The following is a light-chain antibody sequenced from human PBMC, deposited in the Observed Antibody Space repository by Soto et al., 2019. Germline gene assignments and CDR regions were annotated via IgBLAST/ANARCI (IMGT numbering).Light chain of an antibody. V-gene: IGLV1-51*01. CDR2: DNN. CDR1: RSSIGNNY. Sequence: QSGLTQPPSVSAAPGQKVTISCSGTRSSIGNNYVSWYQRVPGTAPKLLIYDNNKRPSGIPDRFSGSQSGTSATLGITGLQTGDEADYYCATWDSSLIAVVFGGGTKLTVL. CDR3: ATWDSSLIAVV. J-gene: IGLJ3*02.